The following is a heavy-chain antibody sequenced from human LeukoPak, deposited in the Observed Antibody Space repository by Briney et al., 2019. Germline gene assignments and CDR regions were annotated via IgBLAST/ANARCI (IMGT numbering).Heavy chain of an antibody. CDR1: GFIFSNYA. CDR2: IDSTGAYT. Sequence: GGSLRLSCAASGFIFSNYAMSWVRQAPGKGLEWVSAIDSTGAYTWYADSVKGRFTISKDSSKTILYLQMNSLRAEDTAVYYCAKDLSGGDGDYWGQGTLVTVSS. D-gene: IGHD2-21*02. J-gene: IGHJ4*02. CDR3: AKDLSGGDGDY. V-gene: IGHV3-23*01.